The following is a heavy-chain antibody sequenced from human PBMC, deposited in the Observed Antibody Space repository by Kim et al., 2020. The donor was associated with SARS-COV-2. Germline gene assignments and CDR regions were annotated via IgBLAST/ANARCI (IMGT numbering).Heavy chain of an antibody. CDR3: AREGYCSGGSCLGFDP. CDR2: INPNSGGT. Sequence: ASVKVSCKASGYTFTGYYMHWVRQAPGQGLEWMGWINPNSGGTNYAQKFQGRVTMTRDTSISTAYMELSRLRSDDTAVYYCAREGYCSGGSCLGFDPWGQGTLVTVSS. V-gene: IGHV1-2*02. D-gene: IGHD2-15*01. CDR1: GYTFTGYY. J-gene: IGHJ5*02.